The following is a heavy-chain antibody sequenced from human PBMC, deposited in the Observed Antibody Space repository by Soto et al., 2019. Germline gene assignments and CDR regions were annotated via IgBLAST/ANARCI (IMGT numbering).Heavy chain of an antibody. D-gene: IGHD3-16*02. Sequence: SGGSLRLSCAVSGFTFNSYTMVWVRQAAEKGLEWVASISNNGDTAYYADSVKGRFTISRGNSENTLYLQMNGLRADDTALYFCAKSRVFIGAIVTLLDSWGQGTQVTVSS. CDR3: AKSRVFIGAIVTLLDS. CDR2: ISNNGDTA. J-gene: IGHJ4*02. V-gene: IGHV3-23*01. CDR1: GFTFNSYT.